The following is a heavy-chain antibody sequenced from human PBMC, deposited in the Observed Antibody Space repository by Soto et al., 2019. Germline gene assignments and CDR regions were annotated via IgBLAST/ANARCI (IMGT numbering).Heavy chain of an antibody. D-gene: IGHD2-15*01. V-gene: IGHV3-48*02. J-gene: IGHJ3*02. CDR3: ARDRTAISGVVDAFDI. CDR1: GFTFSRYS. Sequence: PGGSLRLSCAASGFTFSRYSMNWFRQAPGKGLEWVSYISSSSSTIYYADSVKGRFTISRDSAKNSLYLQMNSLGDEDTAVYYCARDRTAISGVVDAFDIWGQGTMVTVSS. CDR2: ISSSSSTI.